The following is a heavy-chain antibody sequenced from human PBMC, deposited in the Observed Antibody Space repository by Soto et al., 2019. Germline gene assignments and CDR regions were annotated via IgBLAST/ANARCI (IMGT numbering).Heavy chain of an antibody. Sequence: WTWIRQHPGKGLEWIGYIYYSGSSRYNPSLKSRLTISVDTSKNQFSLKLTSVTAADTAVYYCATSRSTGHPALFDYWGQGNLVTVSS. J-gene: IGHJ4*02. CDR3: ATSRSTGHPALFDY. D-gene: IGHD1-26*01. CDR2: IYYSGSS. V-gene: IGHV4-31*02.